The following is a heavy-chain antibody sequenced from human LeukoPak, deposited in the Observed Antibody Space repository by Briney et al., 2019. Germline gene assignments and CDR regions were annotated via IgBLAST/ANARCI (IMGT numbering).Heavy chain of an antibody. CDR1: GASISSSRYY. Sequence: SETLSLTCTVSGASISSSRYYWGWIRQPPGKGLEWIGSISYSGTTYYNPSLKSRGSISVDTSRNQFSLKLSSVTAPDTAVYYCARHSCSSTSCYGRGEYYFDYWGQGTLVTVSS. J-gene: IGHJ4*02. V-gene: IGHV4-39*01. CDR3: ARHSCSSTSCYGRGEYYFDY. CDR2: ISYSGTT. D-gene: IGHD2-2*01.